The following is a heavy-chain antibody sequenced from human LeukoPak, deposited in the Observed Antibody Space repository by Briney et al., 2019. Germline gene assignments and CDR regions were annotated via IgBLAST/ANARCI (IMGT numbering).Heavy chain of an antibody. Sequence: GGSLRLSCAASGFTFDDYAMHWVRQAPGKGLEWVSGISWNSGSIGYADSVKGRFTISRDNAKNSLYLQMNSLRAEDTAVYYCAKEVRGVIWFDPWGQGTLVTVSS. CDR2: ISWNSGSI. CDR3: AKEVRGVIWFDP. V-gene: IGHV3-9*01. D-gene: IGHD3-10*01. J-gene: IGHJ5*02. CDR1: GFTFDDYA.